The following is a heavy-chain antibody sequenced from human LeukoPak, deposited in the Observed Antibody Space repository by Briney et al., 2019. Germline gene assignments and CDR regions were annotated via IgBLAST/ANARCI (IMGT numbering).Heavy chain of an antibody. CDR3: ARVDTAMVIGY. J-gene: IGHJ4*01. Sequence: GASVKFSCKASGYTFTGYYMHWVRQAPGQGLEWMGCINPNSGGTNYAQKFQGRATMTRDTSISTAYMELSKLRSDDTAVYYCARVDTAMVIGYWGQGTLVTVSP. CDR1: GYTFTGYY. CDR2: INPNSGGT. V-gene: IGHV1-2*02. D-gene: IGHD5-18*01.